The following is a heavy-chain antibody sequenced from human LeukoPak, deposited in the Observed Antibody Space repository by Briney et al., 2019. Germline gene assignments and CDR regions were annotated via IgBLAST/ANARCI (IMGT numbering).Heavy chain of an antibody. D-gene: IGHD1-26*01. J-gene: IGHJ4*02. CDR2: ISSSGSTI. CDR1: GFTFSSYE. Sequence: GGSLRLSCAASGFTFSSYEMNWVRQAPGKGLEWVSYISSSGSTIYHADSVKGRFTISRDNSKNTLYLQMNSLRAEDTAVYYCARAPTSYYYFDYWGQGTLVTVSS. CDR3: ARAPTSYYYFDY. V-gene: IGHV3-48*03.